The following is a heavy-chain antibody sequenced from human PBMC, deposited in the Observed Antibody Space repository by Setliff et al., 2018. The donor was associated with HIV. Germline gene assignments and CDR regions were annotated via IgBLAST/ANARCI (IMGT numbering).Heavy chain of an antibody. CDR2: IYTSGST. D-gene: IGHD6-19*01. CDR3: ARVGEQWLGYYYYMDV. CDR1: GGSISSGSYY. J-gene: IGHJ6*03. V-gene: IGHV4-61*02. Sequence: SETLSLTCTVSGGSISSGSYYWSWIRQPAGKGLEWIGRIYTSGSTNYNPSLKSRVTISVDTSKNQFSLKLSSVTAADTAVYYCARVGEQWLGYYYYMDVWGKGTTVTVSS.